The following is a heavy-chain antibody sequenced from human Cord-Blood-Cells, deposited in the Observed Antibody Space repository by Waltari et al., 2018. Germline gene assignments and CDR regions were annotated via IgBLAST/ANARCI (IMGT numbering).Heavy chain of an antibody. V-gene: IGHV4-38-2*02. D-gene: IGHD1-26*01. J-gene: IGHJ4*02. CDR1: GYSISSGYY. Sequence: QVQLQESGPGLVKPSETLSLTCAVSGYSISSGYYWGWIRQPPGKGLERSGSIYNSGSTYYTPSLKSRVTISVDTSKNQFSLKLISVTAAATAVYYCARDIVGATDYWGQGTLVTVSS. CDR2: IYNSGST. CDR3: ARDIVGATDY.